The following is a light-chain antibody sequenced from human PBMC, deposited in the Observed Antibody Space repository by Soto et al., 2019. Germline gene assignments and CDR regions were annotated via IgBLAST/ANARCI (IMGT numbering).Light chain of an antibody. CDR2: AND. Sequence: QSVLTQPPSVSGAPGQGVTISCTGSRSNIGAGYDVHWYQQFPGAAPKLLIYANDKRPPGVVDRFSGSKSGTSASLAIAGLQAEDEADYYCQSYDNSLSGSWVFGGGTQLTVL. V-gene: IGLV1-40*01. CDR1: RSNIGAGYD. CDR3: QSYDNSLSGSWV. J-gene: IGLJ3*02.